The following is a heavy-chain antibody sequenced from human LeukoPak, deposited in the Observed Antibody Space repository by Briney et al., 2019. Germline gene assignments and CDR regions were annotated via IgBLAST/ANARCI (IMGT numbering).Heavy chain of an antibody. V-gene: IGHV4-38-2*02. Sequence: PSKTLSLTCTVSGYSISSGYYWGWIRQPPGKGLEWIGNIYHSGTTYYNPSLENRVTISVDTSKNQFSLKLSSVTAADTAVYYCARTRYYYNSRSYGAPYYFDYWGQGTLVTVSP. CDR2: IYHSGTT. J-gene: IGHJ4*02. CDR3: ARTRYYYNSRSYGAPYYFDY. D-gene: IGHD3-10*01. CDR1: GYSISSGYY.